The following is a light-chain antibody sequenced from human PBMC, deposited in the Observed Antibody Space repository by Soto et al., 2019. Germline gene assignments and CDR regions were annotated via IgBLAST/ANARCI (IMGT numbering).Light chain of an antibody. CDR2: GAS. Sequence: EIVLTQSPGTLSLSPGERATLSCRASQSVSSSYLAWYQQKPGQAPRLLIYGASSRPTGIPDRFSGSGSGTAFTLTISRLETEDFAVYYCQQYGSSPQTFGQGTNLEIK. CDR3: QQYGSSPQT. CDR1: QSVSSSY. J-gene: IGKJ2*01. V-gene: IGKV3-20*01.